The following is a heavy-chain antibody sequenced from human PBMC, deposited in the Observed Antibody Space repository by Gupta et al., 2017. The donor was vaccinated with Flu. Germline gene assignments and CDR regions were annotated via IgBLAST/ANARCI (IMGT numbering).Heavy chain of an antibody. Sequence: EVQLVESGGGLVQPGGSLRLSCAASGFTFSDYYMDWVRQAPGKGLEWVGRSRNKADSYTTEYAASVKGRFTISRDDSKISLYLQMNSLKTEDTAVYYCTCGGVAGGAPFDNWGQGTLVTVSS. J-gene: IGHJ4*02. CDR1: GFTFSDYY. CDR2: SRNKADSYTT. D-gene: IGHD6-19*01. CDR3: TCGGVAGGAPFDN. V-gene: IGHV3-72*01.